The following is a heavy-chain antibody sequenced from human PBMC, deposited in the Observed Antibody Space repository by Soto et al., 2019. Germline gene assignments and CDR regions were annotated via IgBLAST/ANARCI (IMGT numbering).Heavy chain of an antibody. CDR3: ARDLQRENNWYFDL. D-gene: IGHD4-4*01. CDR1: GFTVSSNY. V-gene: IGHV3-66*01. J-gene: IGHJ2*01. Sequence: EVQLVESGGGLVQPGGSLRLSCAVSGFTVSSNYMSWVRQTPGKGLERVSIIYSTGNTYYADSVKGRFTISRDNSKNTLYLQMNSLIAEDTAVYYCARDLQRENNWYFDLWGRGTLVTVSS. CDR2: IYSTGNT.